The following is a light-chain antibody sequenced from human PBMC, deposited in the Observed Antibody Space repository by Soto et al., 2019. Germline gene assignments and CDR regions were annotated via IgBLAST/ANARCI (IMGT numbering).Light chain of an antibody. J-gene: IGKJ5*01. CDR3: QHRSEWPVS. CDR2: DAS. V-gene: IGKV3-11*01. Sequence: EIVLTQSPATLSLSPVERATLSCRASQSVSSYLAWYQQKPGQAPRLLISDASNRATGIPARFSGSGSGTDFTLTISTLEPEDFAVYYCQHRSEWPVSFGQGTRLEIK. CDR1: QSVSSY.